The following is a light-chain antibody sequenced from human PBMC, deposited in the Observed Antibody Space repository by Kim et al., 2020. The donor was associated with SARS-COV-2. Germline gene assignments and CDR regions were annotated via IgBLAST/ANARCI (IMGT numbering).Light chain of an antibody. Sequence: DIQMTQSPSSLSASVGDRVTITCRTSQNIGNYLNWYQHKPGKAPKLLIYSASSLQSGVPSRFSGSGSGTDFTLTISSLQPEDFATYYCQQSYSTPITFGQGTRLEIK. CDR1: QNIGNY. CDR2: SAS. V-gene: IGKV1-39*01. J-gene: IGKJ5*01. CDR3: QQSYSTPIT.